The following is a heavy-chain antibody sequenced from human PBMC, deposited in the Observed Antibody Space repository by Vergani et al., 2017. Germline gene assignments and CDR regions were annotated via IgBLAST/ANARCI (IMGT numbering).Heavy chain of an antibody. J-gene: IGHJ2*01. D-gene: IGHD5-12*01. V-gene: IGHV3-30*18. CDR3: AKVARGYDYSLYRYFDL. Sequence: QVQLVESGGGVVQPGRSLRLSCAASGFTLSSYGMHWVRQAPGKGLEWVAVISYDGSNKYYADSVKGRFTISRDNSKNTLYLQMNSLRAEDTAVYYCAKVARGYDYSLYRYFDLWGRGTLVTVSS. CDR1: GFTLSSYG. CDR2: ISYDGSNK.